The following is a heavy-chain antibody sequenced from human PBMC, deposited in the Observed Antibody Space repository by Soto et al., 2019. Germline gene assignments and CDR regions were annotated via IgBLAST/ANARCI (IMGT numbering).Heavy chain of an antibody. CDR1: GGSISSGGYY. CDR3: XXXSVTP. J-gene: IGHJ5*02. Sequence: QVQLQESGPGLVKPSQTLSLTCTVSGGSISSGGYYWSWIRQHPGKGLEWIGYIYYSGSTYYNPSLKSRVTISVDTXKXXXXXXXXSVXXXXXXXXXXXXSVTPWGQGTLVTVSS. D-gene: IGHD3-10*01. V-gene: IGHV4-31*03. CDR2: IYYSGST.